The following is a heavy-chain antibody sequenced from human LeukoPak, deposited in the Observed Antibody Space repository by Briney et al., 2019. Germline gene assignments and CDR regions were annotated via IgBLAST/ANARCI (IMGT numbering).Heavy chain of an antibody. CDR2: INWNSAST. CDR1: GFTFEDYA. Sequence: GRSLRLSCAASGFTFEDYAMHWVRQAPGKGLEWVSGINWNSASTGYADSVKGRFTISRGNVMNSLYLQMNSLRPEDTALYYCVKDRRNPYRPEGPFDPWGQGTLVTVSS. CDR3: VKDRRNPYRPEGPFDP. D-gene: IGHD1-14*01. J-gene: IGHJ5*02. V-gene: IGHV3-9*01.